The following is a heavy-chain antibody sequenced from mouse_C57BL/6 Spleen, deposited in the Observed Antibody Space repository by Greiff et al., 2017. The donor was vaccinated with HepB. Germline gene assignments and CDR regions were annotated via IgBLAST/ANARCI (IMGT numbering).Heavy chain of an antibody. Sequence: EVKLQESGEGLVKPGGSLKLSCAASGFTFSSYAMSWVRQTPEKRLEWVAYISSGGDYIYYADTVKGRFTISRDNARNTLYLQMSSLKSEDTAMYYCTRVGDYDGYFDVWGTGTTVTVSS. CDR2: ISSGGDYI. D-gene: IGHD2-4*01. CDR1: GFTFSSYA. CDR3: TRVGDYDGYFDV. J-gene: IGHJ1*03. V-gene: IGHV5-9-1*02.